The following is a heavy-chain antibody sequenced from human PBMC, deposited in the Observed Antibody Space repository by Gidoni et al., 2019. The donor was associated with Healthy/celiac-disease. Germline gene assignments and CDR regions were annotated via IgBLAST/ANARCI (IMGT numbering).Heavy chain of an antibody. CDR2: INHSGST. V-gene: IGHV4-34*01. CDR3: ARGRYSKLYYYYYMDV. Sequence: QVQLQQWGAVLLKPSETLSLTCAVHCGSFSGYYWSWISQPPGKGLEWIGEINHSGSTNYNPSLKSRVTISVDTSKNQFSLKLSSVTAADTAVYYCARGRYSKLYYYYYMDVWGKGTTVTVSS. D-gene: IGHD4-4*01. CDR1: CGSFSGYY. J-gene: IGHJ6*03.